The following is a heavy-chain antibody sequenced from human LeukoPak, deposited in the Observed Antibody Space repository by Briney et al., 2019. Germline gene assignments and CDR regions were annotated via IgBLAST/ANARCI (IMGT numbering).Heavy chain of an antibody. CDR2: ISHSAGTT. CDR1: GLTFSSYA. V-gene: IGHV3-23*01. J-gene: IGHJ3*02. D-gene: IGHD2-15*01. CDR3: AKAPPPYCSGGSCFDAFDI. Sequence: GGSLRLSCAASGLTFSSYAMSWVRQAPGKGLEWVSDISHSAGTTYYADSVKGRFTISRDNSKNTLYLQMNSLRAEDTALYYCAKAPPPYCSGGSCFDAFDIWGQGTMVTVSS.